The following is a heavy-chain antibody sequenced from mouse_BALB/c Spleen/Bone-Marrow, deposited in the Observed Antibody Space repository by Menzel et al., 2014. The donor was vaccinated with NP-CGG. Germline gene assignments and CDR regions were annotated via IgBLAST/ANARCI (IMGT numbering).Heavy chain of an antibody. CDR2: IDPENGDT. J-gene: IGHJ4*01. D-gene: IGHD2-14*01. CDR1: GFNINDYY. Sequence: EVQLQESGAELVRSGASVKLSCTASGFNINDYYMHWVKQRPEQGLEWIGWIDPENGDTEYAPKFQGKATMTADTSSNTAYLQLSSLTSEDTADYYCKARDYRYEGYARDYWGQGTSVTVSS. CDR3: KARDYRYEGYARDY. V-gene: IGHV14-4*02.